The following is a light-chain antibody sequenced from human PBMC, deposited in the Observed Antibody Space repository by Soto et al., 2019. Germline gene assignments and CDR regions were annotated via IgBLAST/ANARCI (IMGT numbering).Light chain of an antibody. CDR3: QQYNRSPLT. Sequence: DIQMTQSPSTVSASVGDRVTITCRASQSVIRGLAWYQQKXXKAPKVLIYDASGLESGVPSRFSXXXSGXXXTXTISSLHPDDFATYYCQQYNRSPLTFGGGTKVEIK. CDR1: QSVIRG. V-gene: IGKV1-5*01. J-gene: IGKJ4*01. CDR2: DAS.